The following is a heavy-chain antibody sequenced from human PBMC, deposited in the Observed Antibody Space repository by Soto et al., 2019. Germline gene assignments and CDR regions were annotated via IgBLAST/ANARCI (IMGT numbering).Heavy chain of an antibody. Sequence: GGSLRLSCAASGFTFSSYWMHWVRQAPGKGLVWVSRINSDGSSTSYADSVKCRVTISRDNAKNTQYLQMNSLGAEDTAVYYCAREEVVPAADAFDIWGQGTMVTVSS. D-gene: IGHD2-2*01. J-gene: IGHJ3*02. CDR3: AREEVVPAADAFDI. V-gene: IGHV3-74*01. CDR2: INSDGSST. CDR1: GFTFSSYW.